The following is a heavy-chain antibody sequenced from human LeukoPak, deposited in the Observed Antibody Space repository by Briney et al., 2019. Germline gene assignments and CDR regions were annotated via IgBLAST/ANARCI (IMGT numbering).Heavy chain of an antibody. J-gene: IGHJ5*02. CDR1: GFTFNSYW. CDR2: IKQDGSEK. V-gene: IGHV3-7*03. CDR3: AREGSGWYDGGNWFDP. D-gene: IGHD6-19*01. Sequence: GGSLRLSCAASGFTFNSYWMSWVRQAPGKGLEWVANIKQDGSEKYYVDSVKGRFTISRDNAKNSLYLQMNSLRAEDTAVYYCAREGSGWYDGGNWFDPWGQGTLVTVSS.